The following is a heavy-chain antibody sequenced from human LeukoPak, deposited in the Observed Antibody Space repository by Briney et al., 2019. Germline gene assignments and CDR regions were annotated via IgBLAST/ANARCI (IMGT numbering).Heavy chain of an antibody. V-gene: IGHV4-61*01. CDR2: IYYSGST. D-gene: IGHD6-13*01. CDR3: ARDWAAAGPYYYGMDV. Sequence: SETLSLTCTVSGGSVSSGSYYWSWIRQPPGKGLEWIGYIYYSGSTNYNPSLKSRDTISVDTSKNQFSLKLSSVTAADTAVYYCARDWAAAGPYYYGMDVWGQGTTVTVSS. CDR1: GGSVSSGSYY. J-gene: IGHJ6*02.